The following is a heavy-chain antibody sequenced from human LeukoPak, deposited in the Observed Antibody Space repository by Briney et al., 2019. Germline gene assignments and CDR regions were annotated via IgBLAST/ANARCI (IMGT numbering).Heavy chain of an antibody. J-gene: IGHJ4*02. CDR3: AKLPFDY. Sequence: GASVKVSCKTSGYTFTGYYMHWVRQAPGQGLEWMGWIDPNSGGTNYAQRFQGRVTMTRDTSISTVYMELSSLRAEDTAVYYCAKLPFDYWGQGTLVTVSS. CDR1: GYTFTGYY. CDR2: IDPNSGGT. V-gene: IGHV1-2*02. D-gene: IGHD2-21*01.